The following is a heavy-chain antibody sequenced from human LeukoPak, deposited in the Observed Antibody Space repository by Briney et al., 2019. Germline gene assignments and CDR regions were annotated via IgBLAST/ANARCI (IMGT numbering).Heavy chain of an antibody. V-gene: IGHV3-7*01. Sequence: GGSLRLSCAASGFTFSRYWMSWVRQVPRKGLEWVANIKQDGSEKYYVDSVKGRFTISRDNANNLLYLQMNSLRAEDTAVYYCASGTIVGARGADNWGQGTLVTVSS. D-gene: IGHD1-26*01. CDR1: GFTFSRYW. CDR3: ASGTIVGARGADN. CDR2: IKQDGSEK. J-gene: IGHJ4*02.